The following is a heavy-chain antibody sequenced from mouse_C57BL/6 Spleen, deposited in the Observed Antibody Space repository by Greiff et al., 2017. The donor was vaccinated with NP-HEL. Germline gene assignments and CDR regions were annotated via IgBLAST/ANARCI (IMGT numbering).Heavy chain of an antibody. D-gene: IGHD2-4*01. CDR3: ATGEGYYDYDGYAMDY. V-gene: IGHV1-82*01. CDR1: GYAFSSSW. Sequence: QVQLKESGPELVKPGASVKISCKASGYAFSSSWMNWVKQRPGKGLEWIGRIYPGDGDTNYNGKFKGKATLTADKSSSTAYMQLSSLTSEDSAVYFCATGEGYYDYDGYAMDYWGQGTSVTVSS. CDR2: IYPGDGDT. J-gene: IGHJ4*01.